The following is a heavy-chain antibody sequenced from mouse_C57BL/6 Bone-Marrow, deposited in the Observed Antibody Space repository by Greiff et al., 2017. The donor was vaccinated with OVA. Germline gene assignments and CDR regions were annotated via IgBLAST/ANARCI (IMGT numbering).Heavy chain of an antibody. D-gene: IGHD2-3*01. CDR2: INPSNGGT. CDR3: ARSGRWLPRPFAY. V-gene: IGHV1-53*01. Sequence: QVQLQQPGTELVKPGASVKLSCKASGYTFTSYWMHWVKQRPGQGLEWIGNINPSNGGTNYNEKFKSKATVTVDKSSSTAYMQLSSMTSEDSAFYYCARSGRWLPRPFAYWGQGTLVTVSA. CDR1: GYTFTSYW. J-gene: IGHJ3*01.